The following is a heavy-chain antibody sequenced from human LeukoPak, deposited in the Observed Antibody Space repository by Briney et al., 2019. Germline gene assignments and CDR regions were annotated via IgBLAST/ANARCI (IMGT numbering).Heavy chain of an antibody. CDR1: GGSFSGYY. Sequence: KASETLSLTCAVYGGSFSGYYWSWIRQPPGKGLEWIGEINHSGSTNYNPSLKSRVTISVDTSKNQFSLKLSSVTAADTAVYYCARGGKYYDILTDYPWHYYYYYMDVWGKGTTVTVSS. D-gene: IGHD3-9*01. J-gene: IGHJ6*03. CDR3: ARGGKYYDILTDYPWHYYYYYMDV. CDR2: INHSGST. V-gene: IGHV4-34*01.